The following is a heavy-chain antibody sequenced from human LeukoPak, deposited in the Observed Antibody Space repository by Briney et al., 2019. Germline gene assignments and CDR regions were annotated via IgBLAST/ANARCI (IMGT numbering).Heavy chain of an antibody. CDR2: VDHTGGT. CDR1: DDSITMYY. V-gene: IGHV4-59*01. J-gene: IGHJ6*03. Sequence: PSETLSLTCTVSDDSITMYYWTWIRQPPGKGLEWIGYVDHTGGTNFNPSLNGRVSISRDTSKNLFSLRLRSVTAADTAVYFCARGRVSSSTWYSAYYYYFYMDVWGKGTTVTVSS. D-gene: IGHD1-1*01. CDR3: ARGRVSSSTWYSAYYYYFYMDV.